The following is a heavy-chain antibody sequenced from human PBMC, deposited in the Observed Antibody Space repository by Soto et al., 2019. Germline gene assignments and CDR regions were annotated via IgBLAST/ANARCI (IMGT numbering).Heavy chain of an antibody. CDR3: AREDGYRGGDAFDI. CDR2: IYSGGST. D-gene: IGHD5-12*01. CDR1: GFTVSSNY. J-gene: IGHJ3*02. Sequence: EVQLVESGGGLVQPGGSLRLSCAASGFTVSSNYMSWVRQAPGKGLEWVSVIYSGGSTYYADSMKGRFTISRDNSKNTLYLQMNSLRAEDTAVYYCAREDGYRGGDAFDIWGQGTMVTVSS. V-gene: IGHV3-66*01.